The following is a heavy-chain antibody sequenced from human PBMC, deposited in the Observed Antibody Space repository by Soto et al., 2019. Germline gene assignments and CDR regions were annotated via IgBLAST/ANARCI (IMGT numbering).Heavy chain of an antibody. Sequence: QRQLQESGPGLVKPSETLSLTCTVSGGSISSSTYYLGWIRQPPGKGLEWIGSSDASGSTYYTPFLKSRVSIPVDTSKNRCSLTRSPVTAADTAVFDCARQIRQNGDYADYWGQGTLVTVSS. D-gene: IGHD4-17*01. CDR3: ARQIRQNGDYADY. J-gene: IGHJ4*02. V-gene: IGHV4-39*01. CDR2: SDASGST. CDR1: GGSISSSTYY.